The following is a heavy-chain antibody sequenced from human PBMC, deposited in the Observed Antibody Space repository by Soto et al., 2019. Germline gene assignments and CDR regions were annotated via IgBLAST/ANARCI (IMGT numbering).Heavy chain of an antibody. Sequence: ASVKVSCKASGYTFTSYGISWVRQAPGQGLEWMGWISAYNGNTNYAQKRQGRVTMTTDTSTSTAYMELRSLRSDDTAVYYCARETLDYVWGSYRPVGSLDYWGQGTLVTVSS. J-gene: IGHJ4*02. CDR3: ARETLDYVWGSYRPVGSLDY. V-gene: IGHV1-18*04. D-gene: IGHD3-16*02. CDR1: GYTFTSYG. CDR2: ISAYNGNT.